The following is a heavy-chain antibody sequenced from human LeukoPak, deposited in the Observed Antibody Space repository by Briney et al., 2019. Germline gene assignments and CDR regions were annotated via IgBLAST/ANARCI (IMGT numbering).Heavy chain of an antibody. Sequence: NASETLSLTCTVYGGSISNYYWSWVRQPPGKGLEWIGYIYYSGSTNYNPSLKSRVTISVDTSKEQFSLKLSSVTAADTAVYYCARSGGYGSGISYWGQGTLVTVSS. J-gene: IGHJ4*02. V-gene: IGHV4-59*01. CDR1: GGSISNYY. D-gene: IGHD3-10*01. CDR2: IYYSGST. CDR3: ARSGGYGSGISY.